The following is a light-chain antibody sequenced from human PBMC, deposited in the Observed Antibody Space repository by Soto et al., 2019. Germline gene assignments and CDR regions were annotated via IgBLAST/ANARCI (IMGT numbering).Light chain of an antibody. CDR3: QSFDSSLSGFVA. J-gene: IGLJ2*01. CDR1: GSNIGAGYD. Sequence: QSVLTQPPSVSGAPGQRVTISCTGTGSNIGAGYDIHWYQQFPGTAPKLLIYANTHRPSGVPDRFSGFKSGTSASLAISGLQAEDVADYYCQSFDSSLSGFVAFGGGTKLTVL. CDR2: ANT. V-gene: IGLV1-40*01.